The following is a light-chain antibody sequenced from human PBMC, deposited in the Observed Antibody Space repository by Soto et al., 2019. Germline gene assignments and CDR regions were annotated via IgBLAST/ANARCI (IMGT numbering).Light chain of an antibody. Sequence: QSALTQPASVSGSPGQSITISCTGTSSDVGGYNYVSWYQQHPGKAPKLMIYEVSNRPSGVSNRFSGSKSGNTASLTISGLQAEDEADYYCSSYISSSTRVFGGGTQLTVL. CDR3: SSYISSSTRV. CDR1: SSDVGGYNY. J-gene: IGLJ2*01. CDR2: EVS. V-gene: IGLV2-14*01.